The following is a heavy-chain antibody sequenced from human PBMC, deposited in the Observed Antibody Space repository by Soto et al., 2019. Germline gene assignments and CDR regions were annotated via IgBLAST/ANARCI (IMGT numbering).Heavy chain of an antibody. CDR1: GGSISSYY. CDR2: IYYSGST. D-gene: IGHD4-17*01. J-gene: IGHJ4*02. Sequence: QVQLQESGPGLVKPSETLSLTCTVSGGSISSYYWRWIRQPPGKGLEWIGYIYYSGSTNYNPSLKSRVTISVDTSKNQLSLKLSSVTAADTAVYYCARRYGYYFDSWGQGTLVTVSS. CDR3: ARRYGYYFDS. V-gene: IGHV4-59*08.